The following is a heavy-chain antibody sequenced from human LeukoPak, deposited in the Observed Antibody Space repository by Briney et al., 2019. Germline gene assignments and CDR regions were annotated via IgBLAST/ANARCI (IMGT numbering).Heavy chain of an antibody. CDR3: AREAYGDYVEDY. V-gene: IGHV1-18*01. Sequence: ASVKVSCKASGYTFTSYGISWVRQAPGQGLAWMGWISAYNGNTNYAQKLQGRVTMTTDTSTSTAYMELRSLRSDDTAVYYCAREAYGDYVEDYWGQGTLVTVSS. J-gene: IGHJ4*02. D-gene: IGHD4-17*01. CDR1: GYTFTSYG. CDR2: ISAYNGNT.